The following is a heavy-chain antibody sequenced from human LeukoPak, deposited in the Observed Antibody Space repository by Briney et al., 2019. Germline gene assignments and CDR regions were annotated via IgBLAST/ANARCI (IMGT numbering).Heavy chain of an antibody. CDR1: GFTFSSYS. J-gene: IGHJ6*02. CDR2: ISSSSSYI. CDR3: AKDDPVLHYGMDV. D-gene: IGHD2-8*01. V-gene: IGHV3-21*01. Sequence: GGSLRLSCAASGFTFSSYSMNWVRQAPGKGLEWVSSISSSSSYIYYADSVKGRFTISRDNSKNTLYLQMNSLRAEDTAVYYCAKDDPVLHYGMDVWGQGTTVTVSS.